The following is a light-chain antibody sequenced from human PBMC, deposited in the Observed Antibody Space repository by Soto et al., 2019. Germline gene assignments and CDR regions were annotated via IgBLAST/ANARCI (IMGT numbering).Light chain of an antibody. CDR1: SSDVGGYSY. CDR3: SSFAGSSTLV. Sequence: QSALTQPRSVSGSPGQSVTISCTGTSSDVGGYSYVSWYQQHPGKAPKVIIYDVSKRPSGVPDRFSGSKSGSTASLTISGLQAEDESDYYCSSFAGSSTLVFGGGTKLTVL. CDR2: DVS. V-gene: IGLV2-11*01. J-gene: IGLJ2*01.